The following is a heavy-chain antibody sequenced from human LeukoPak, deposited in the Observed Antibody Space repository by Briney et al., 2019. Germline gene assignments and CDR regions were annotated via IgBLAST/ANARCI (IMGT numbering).Heavy chain of an antibody. CDR2: MNPNSGNT. CDR1: GYTFTSYD. D-gene: IGHD2-2*03. J-gene: IGHJ5*02. Sequence: ASVKVSCKASGYTFTSYDINWVRQATGQGLEWMGWMNPNSGNTGYAQKFQGRVTITRNTSISTADMELSSLRSEDTAVYYCARAGYCSSTSCRSWFDPWGQGTLITVSS. V-gene: IGHV1-8*03. CDR3: ARAGYCSSTSCRSWFDP.